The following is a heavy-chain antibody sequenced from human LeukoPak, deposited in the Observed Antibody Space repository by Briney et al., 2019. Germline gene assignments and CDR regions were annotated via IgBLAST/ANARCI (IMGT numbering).Heavy chain of an antibody. CDR3: ATDPPYSSSWYFQH. D-gene: IGHD6-13*01. CDR1: GYTLTELS. Sequence: ASVKVSCKVSGYTLTELSMHWVRQAPGKGLEWMGGFDPEDGETIYAQKFQGRVTMTEDTSTDTAYMELSSLRSEDTAVCYCATDPPYSSSWYFQHWGQGTLVTVSS. J-gene: IGHJ1*01. V-gene: IGHV1-24*01. CDR2: FDPEDGET.